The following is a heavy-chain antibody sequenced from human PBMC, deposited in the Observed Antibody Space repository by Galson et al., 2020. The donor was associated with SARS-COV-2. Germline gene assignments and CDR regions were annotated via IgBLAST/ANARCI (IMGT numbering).Heavy chain of an antibody. CDR1: GFTFSSYG. D-gene: IGHD6-13*01. J-gene: IGHJ4*02. Sequence: GESLKISCAASGFTFSSYGMYWVRQAPGKGLEWVAVIWYDGSNKYYADSVKGRFTISRDNSKNTLYLQMNSLRAEDTAVYYCARDLGIAAAGTGGDDFDYWGQGTLVTVSS. CDR2: IWYDGSNK. V-gene: IGHV3-33*01. CDR3: ARDLGIAAAGTGGDDFDY.